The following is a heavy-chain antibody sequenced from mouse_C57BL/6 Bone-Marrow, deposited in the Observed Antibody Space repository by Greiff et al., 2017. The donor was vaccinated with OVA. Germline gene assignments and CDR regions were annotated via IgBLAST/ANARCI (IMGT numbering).Heavy chain of an antibody. J-gene: IGHJ3*01. V-gene: IGHV1-75*01. CDR2: IFPGSGST. Sequence: QLQQSGPELVKPGASVKISCKASGYTFTDYYINWVKQRPGQGLEWIGWIFPGSGSTYYNEKFKGKATLTVDKSSSTAYMLLSSLTSEDSAVYFCARSGPITGTEAWFAYWGQGTLVTVSA. CDR3: ARSGPITGTEAWFAY. D-gene: IGHD4-1*01. CDR1: GYTFTDYY.